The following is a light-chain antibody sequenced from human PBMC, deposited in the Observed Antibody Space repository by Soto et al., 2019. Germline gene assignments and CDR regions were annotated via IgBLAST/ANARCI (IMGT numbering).Light chain of an antibody. J-gene: IGKJ1*01. CDR3: QDYNSWT. V-gene: IGKV1-5*03. Sequence: IQMTQSPSTLFSSLGDRVTITCRASQSISTWLSWYQQKPGKAPKVLIYKASNLQSGVSSRFSGSGSGTEFTLTISSTQPDDLATYYCQDYNSWTFGQGTKVDI. CDR1: QSISTW. CDR2: KAS.